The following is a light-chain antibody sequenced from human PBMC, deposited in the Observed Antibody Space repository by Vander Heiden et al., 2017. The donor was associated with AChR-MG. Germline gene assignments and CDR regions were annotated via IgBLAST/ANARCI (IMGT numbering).Light chain of an antibody. V-gene: IGKV1-39*01. CDR2: AAS. J-gene: IGKJ1*01. Sequence: DIQMTQSPSSLSASVGDRVTITCRASQSISSYLNWYQQKPGKAPKLLIYAASRLQSGVPSRFSGSGSGTDFTLTISRLQPEDFATYYWQQSYSTVTFGQGTKVEIK. CDR3: QQSYSTVT. CDR1: QSISSY.